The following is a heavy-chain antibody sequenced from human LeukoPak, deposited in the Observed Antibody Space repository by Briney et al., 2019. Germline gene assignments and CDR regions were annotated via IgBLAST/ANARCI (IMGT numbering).Heavy chain of an antibody. CDR2: INHSGST. CDR1: GGSFSGYY. J-gene: IGHJ4*02. Sequence: SEALSLTCAVYGGSFSGYYWSWIRQPPGKGLEWIGEINHSGSTNYNPSLKSRVTISVDTSKNQFSLKLSSVTAADTAVYYCARGTYYYDSSGYPSDYWGQGTLVTVSS. D-gene: IGHD3-22*01. CDR3: ARGTYYYDSSGYPSDY. V-gene: IGHV4-34*01.